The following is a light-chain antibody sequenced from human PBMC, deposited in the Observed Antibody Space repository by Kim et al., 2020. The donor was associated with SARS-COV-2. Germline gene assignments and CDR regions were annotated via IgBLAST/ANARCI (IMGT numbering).Light chain of an antibody. CDR3: HVWDTSSDHGV. CDR1: NMGSKN. V-gene: IGLV3-21*04. CDR2: YDS. Sequence: SYELTQPPSVSVAPGKTARITCGGNNMGSKNVQWFQQKPGQAPVLVMSYDSDRPSGIPERFSGSNSGNTATLTISRVEAGDEADYYCHVWDTSSDHGVFGGGTKLTVL. J-gene: IGLJ3*02.